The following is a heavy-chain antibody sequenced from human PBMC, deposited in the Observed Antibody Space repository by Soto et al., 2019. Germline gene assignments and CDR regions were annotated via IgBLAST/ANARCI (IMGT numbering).Heavy chain of an antibody. CDR2: INTYNGRT. J-gene: IGHJ4*02. V-gene: IGHV1-18*04. CDR1: GYTFTTYS. D-gene: IGHD2-2*01. CDR3: ARGPQTSDF. Sequence: QVQLVQSGGEVKKPGASVKVSCKTSGYTFTTYSITWVRQAPGQGLEWVGWINTYNGRTHYAQKFQGRLTVTADTSSGTVYMELRSLASDDTAVYYCARGPQTSDFWGQGTLVTVSS.